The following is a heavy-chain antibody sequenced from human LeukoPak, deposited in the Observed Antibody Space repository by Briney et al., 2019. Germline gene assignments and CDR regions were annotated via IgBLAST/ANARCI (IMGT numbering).Heavy chain of an antibody. CDR3: ARLVPATNYFDY. CDR2: ISGSGGST. Sequence: GGSLRLSCATSGFTFSSYAMSWVRQAPGKGLEWVSSISGSGGSTSYADSVKGRFTISRDNSKNTLYLQMNSLRGEDTAVYYCARLVPATNYFDYWGQGTLVTVST. V-gene: IGHV3-23*01. CDR1: GFTFSSYA. J-gene: IGHJ4*02. D-gene: IGHD2-2*01.